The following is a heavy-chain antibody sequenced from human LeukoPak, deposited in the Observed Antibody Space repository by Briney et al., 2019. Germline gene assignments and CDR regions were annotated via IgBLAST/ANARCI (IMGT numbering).Heavy chain of an antibody. J-gene: IGHJ3*02. V-gene: IGHV1-3*01. CDR1: GYTFTSYA. CDR2: INASSGGT. D-gene: IGHD2-15*01. CDR3: AREIRYCSGGSCYSGAYAGGFDI. Sequence: ASVKVSCKASGYTFTSYAMHWVRQAPGQGLEWMGWINASSGGTKYSQEFQGRVTMTTDTSTNTVYLDLRRLRSDDTDVYYCAREIRYCSGGSCYSGAYAGGFDIWGQGTMVTVSS.